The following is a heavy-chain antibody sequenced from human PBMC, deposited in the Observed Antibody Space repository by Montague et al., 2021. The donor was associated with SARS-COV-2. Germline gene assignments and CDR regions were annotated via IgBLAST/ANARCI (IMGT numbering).Heavy chain of an antibody. V-gene: IGHV4-34*01. D-gene: IGHD6-6*01. Sequence: SETLSLTCAVYGGSFSGYYWSWIRQPPGKGLEWIGEINHSGSTNYNPSLKSRVTISVDTSKNQFSLKLSSVTAADTAVYYCAGDLNEYSSSGGFDYWGQGTLVTVSS. CDR2: INHSGST. CDR3: AGDLNEYSSSGGFDY. CDR1: GGSFSGYY. J-gene: IGHJ4*02.